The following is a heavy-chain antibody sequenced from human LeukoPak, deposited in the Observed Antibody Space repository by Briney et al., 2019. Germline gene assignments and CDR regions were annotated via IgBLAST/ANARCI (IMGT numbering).Heavy chain of an antibody. J-gene: IGHJ4*02. CDR2: ISYDGSNK. Sequence: GGSLRLSCAASGFTFSSHGMHWVRQAPGKGLEWVAVISYDGSNKYYADSVKGRFTISRDNSKNTLYLQMNSLRAEDTAVYYCAKVRESGGNDYWGQGTLVTVSS. CDR3: AKVRESGGNDY. D-gene: IGHD2-15*01. V-gene: IGHV3-30*18. CDR1: GFTFSSHG.